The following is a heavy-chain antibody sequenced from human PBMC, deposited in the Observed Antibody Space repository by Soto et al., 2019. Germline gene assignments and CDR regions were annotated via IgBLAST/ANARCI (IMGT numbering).Heavy chain of an antibody. V-gene: IGHV1-58*01. Sequence: SVKVSCKASGFTFTSSAVQWVRQARGQRLEWIGWIVVGSGNTNYAQKFQERVTITRDMSTSTAYMELSSLRSEDTAVYYCASGYDFLYSPFDYWGQGTLVTVSS. D-gene: IGHD5-12*01. CDR1: GFTFTSSA. J-gene: IGHJ4*02. CDR3: ASGYDFLYSPFDY. CDR2: IVVGSGNT.